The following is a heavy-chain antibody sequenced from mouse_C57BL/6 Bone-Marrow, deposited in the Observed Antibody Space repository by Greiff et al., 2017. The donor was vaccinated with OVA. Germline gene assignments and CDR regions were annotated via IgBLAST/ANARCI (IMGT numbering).Heavy chain of an antibody. V-gene: IGHV1-50*01. CDR3: ARGPYDYDGYAMDY. CDR1: GYTFTSYW. D-gene: IGHD2-4*01. CDR2: IDPSDSYT. J-gene: IGHJ4*01. Sequence: QVQLQQPGAELVKPGASVKLSCKASGYTFTSYWMQWVKQRPGQGLEWIGEIDPSDSYTNYNQKFKGKATLTVDTSSCTAYMQLSSLTSEDSAVYYCARGPYDYDGYAMDYWGQGTSVTVSS.